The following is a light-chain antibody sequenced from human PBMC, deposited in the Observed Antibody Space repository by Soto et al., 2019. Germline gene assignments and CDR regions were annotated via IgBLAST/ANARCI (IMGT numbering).Light chain of an antibody. CDR3: QKYNNAPRT. Sequence: DIQMTQSPSSLSASVGDTVTITCRASQGISNYLAWYQQKPGQVPNLLIYAASTLHSGVPSRFSGSGSGTDFTLTISSLRPEDVATYYCQKYNNAPRTFGQGTKVDIK. CDR1: QGISNY. J-gene: IGKJ1*01. V-gene: IGKV1-27*01. CDR2: AAS.